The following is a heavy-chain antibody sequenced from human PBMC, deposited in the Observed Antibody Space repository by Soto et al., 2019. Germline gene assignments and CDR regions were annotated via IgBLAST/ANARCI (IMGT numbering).Heavy chain of an antibody. CDR2: IYESGGT. V-gene: IGHV4-59*08. Sequence: QVQLQESGPGLVKPSETLSLTCTVSGGFLSRSYWSWIRQSPGKGLEWIGYIYESGGTSYNPSLKSGVAVSIDMSKNHFSLTLRSVTAVDTAVYYCVRHLPVPMGVGSFDIWGRGTLIAVSS. CDR1: GGFLSRSY. J-gene: IGHJ3*02. D-gene: IGHD2-8*01. CDR3: VRHLPVPMGVGSFDI.